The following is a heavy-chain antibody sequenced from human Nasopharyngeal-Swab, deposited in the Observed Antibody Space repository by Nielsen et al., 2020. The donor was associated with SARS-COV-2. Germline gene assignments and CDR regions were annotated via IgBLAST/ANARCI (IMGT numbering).Heavy chain of an antibody. J-gene: IGHJ5*02. Sequence: GESLQISCAASGFTFSSYSMNWVRQALGKGLEWVSYISSSSSTIYYADSVKGRFTISRDNAKNSLYLQMNSLRDEDTAVYYCARDGLTYYDILTGYSWFDPWGQGTLVTVSS. CDR3: ARDGLTYYDILTGYSWFDP. CDR2: ISSSSSTI. V-gene: IGHV3-48*02. CDR1: GFTFSSYS. D-gene: IGHD3-9*01.